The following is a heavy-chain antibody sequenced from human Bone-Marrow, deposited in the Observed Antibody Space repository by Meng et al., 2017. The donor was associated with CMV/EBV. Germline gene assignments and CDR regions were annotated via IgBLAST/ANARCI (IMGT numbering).Heavy chain of an antibody. CDR3: ARGSEFQLLYRGAFDI. V-gene: IGHV1-18*01. J-gene: IGHJ3*02. D-gene: IGHD2-2*02. CDR2: VSAYDGNT. CDR1: GYNFTTYG. Sequence: GYNFTTYGITWVRQAPGQGLEWVGWVSAYDGNTNYAQKLQGRVIMTTHTSTSTAYMELRSLRTDDTAVYYCARGSEFQLLYRGAFDIWGQGTMVTVSS.